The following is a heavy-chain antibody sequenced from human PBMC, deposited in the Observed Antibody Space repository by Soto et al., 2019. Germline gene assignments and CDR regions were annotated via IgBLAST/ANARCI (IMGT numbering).Heavy chain of an antibody. CDR1: GFTFSNYA. CDR3: AKESSGYNYGFYNYFDY. Sequence: EVQLLESGGGLVQPGGSLRLSCAASGFTFSNYAMTWVRQAPGKGLEWVSAISSGGTYPDYADSVKGRFTLSRDNSKNMVYLQMHSQRAEDTAVYHCAKESSGYNYGFYNYFDYWGQGTLVTVSS. D-gene: IGHD5-18*01. CDR2: ISSGGTYP. J-gene: IGHJ4*02. V-gene: IGHV3-23*01.